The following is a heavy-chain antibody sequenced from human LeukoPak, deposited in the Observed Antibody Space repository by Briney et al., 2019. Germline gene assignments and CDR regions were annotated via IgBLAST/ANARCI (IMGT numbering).Heavy chain of an antibody. V-gene: IGHV3-30*04. Sequence: PGGSLRLSCAASGVTFSSYAMHWGRQAPGKGLEGGAVISYDGRNKYYADSVKSRFTISRDNSKNTLYLQMNSLRAEDTAVYYCARDLYSSGLEYFQHWGQGTPVTVAS. CDR3: ARDLYSSGLEYFQH. D-gene: IGHD6-19*01. CDR1: GVTFSSYA. CDR2: ISYDGRNK. J-gene: IGHJ1*01.